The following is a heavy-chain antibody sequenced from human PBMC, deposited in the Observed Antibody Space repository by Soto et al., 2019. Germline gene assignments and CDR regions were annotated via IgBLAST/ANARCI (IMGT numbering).Heavy chain of an antibody. D-gene: IGHD2-15*01. CDR3: AAYCSGGGCPPGPWN. Sequence: QVVQPGAEVRKPGASVKVSCKASGYSFTTYYIHWFRQAPGQGLEWMAIINPNGGTTNYAQKFQGRVTVTRDMSASTVYMKLSSLGSDDTAIYYCAAYCSGGGCPPGPWNWGRGTMVTVSS. CDR2: INPNGGTT. CDR1: GYSFTTYY. V-gene: IGHV1-46*03. J-gene: IGHJ3*01.